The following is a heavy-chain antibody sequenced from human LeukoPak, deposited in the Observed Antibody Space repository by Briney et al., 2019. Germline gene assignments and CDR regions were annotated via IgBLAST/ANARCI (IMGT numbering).Heavy chain of an antibody. CDR2: INAGNGNT. Sequence: ASVKVSCKASGYTFTSYAMHWVRQAPGQRLEWMGWINAGNGNTKYSQKFQGRVTITRDTSASTAYMELSSLRSEDTAVYYRARSRGGRWLQSTEFDYWGQGTLVTVSS. J-gene: IGHJ4*02. D-gene: IGHD5-24*01. V-gene: IGHV1-3*01. CDR1: GYTFTSYA. CDR3: ARSRGGRWLQSTEFDY.